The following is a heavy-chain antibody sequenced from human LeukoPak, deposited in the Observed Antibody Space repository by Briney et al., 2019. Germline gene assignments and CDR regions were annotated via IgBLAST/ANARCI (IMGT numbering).Heavy chain of an antibody. V-gene: IGHV4-38-2*02. CDR1: GYSISSGYY. Sequence: SETLSLTCTVSGYSISSGYYWGWIRQPPGKGLEWIGYIYYSGSTNYNPSLKSRVTISVDTSKNQFSLKLRSVTAADTAVYYCARVTGYMIEDYFDYWGQGILVTVSS. CDR2: IYYSGST. D-gene: IGHD3-9*01. CDR3: ARVTGYMIEDYFDY. J-gene: IGHJ4*02.